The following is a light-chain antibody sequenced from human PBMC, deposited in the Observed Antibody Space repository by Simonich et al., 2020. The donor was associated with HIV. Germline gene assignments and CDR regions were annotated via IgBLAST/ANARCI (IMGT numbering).Light chain of an antibody. Sequence: EIVMTQSPATLSVSPGERATLSCSASQSVSSNLAWYQQKPGKAPRLLIYGASTRATGISARFSGSGSGTEFTLTISSVQSEDFAVYYCQQYNNWPQTFGQWTKVEIK. J-gene: IGKJ1*01. CDR3: QQYNNWPQT. CDR1: QSVSSN. V-gene: IGKV3-15*01. CDR2: GAS.